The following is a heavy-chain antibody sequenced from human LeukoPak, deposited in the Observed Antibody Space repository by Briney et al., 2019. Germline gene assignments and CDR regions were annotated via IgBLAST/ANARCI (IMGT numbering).Heavy chain of an antibody. CDR1: GGSISSGGYS. V-gene: IGHV4-30-2*01. CDR3: ARGGEYYYDSSGYYAFDY. D-gene: IGHD3-22*01. CDR2: IYHSGST. J-gene: IGHJ4*02. Sequence: PSETLSLTCAVSGGSISSGGYSWSWIRQPPGKGLEWIGYIYHSGSTYYNPSLKSRVTISVDRSKNQFSLKLSSVTAADTAVYYCARGGEYYYDSSGYYAFDYWGQGTLVTVSS.